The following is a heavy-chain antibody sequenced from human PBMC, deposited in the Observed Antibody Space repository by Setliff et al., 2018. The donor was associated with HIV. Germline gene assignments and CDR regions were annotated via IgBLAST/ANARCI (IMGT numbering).Heavy chain of an antibody. CDR3: ARGRVTLNGVAAGHHYMDV. Sequence: SETLSLTCTVSGGSISSSSYYWGWIRQPPGKGLEWIGSIYYSGSTYYNPSLKSRVTISVDTSKNQFSLKLMSLTAADTAIYYCARGRVTLNGVAAGHHYMDVWGKGNTVTVS. CDR1: GGSISSSSYY. V-gene: IGHV4-39*07. D-gene: IGHD3-3*01. CDR2: IYYSGST. J-gene: IGHJ6*03.